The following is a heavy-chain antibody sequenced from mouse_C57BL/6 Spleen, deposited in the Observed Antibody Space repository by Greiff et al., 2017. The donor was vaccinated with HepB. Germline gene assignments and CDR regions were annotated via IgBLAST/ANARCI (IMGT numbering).Heavy chain of an antibody. CDR1: GFTFSDYG. V-gene: IGHV5-17*01. CDR3: ARGGYYVGD. J-gene: IGHJ2*01. D-gene: IGHD1-1*02. CDR2: ISSGSSTI. Sequence: DVHLVESGGGLVKPGGSLKLSCAASGFTFSDYGLHWVRQAPEKGLEWVAYISSGSSTIYYADTVKGRFTLSRDNAKNTLFLQMTSLRSEDTAMYYCARGGYYVGDWGQGTTLTVSS.